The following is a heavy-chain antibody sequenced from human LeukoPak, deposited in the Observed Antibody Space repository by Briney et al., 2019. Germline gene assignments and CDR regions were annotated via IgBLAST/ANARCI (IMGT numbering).Heavy chain of an antibody. CDR3: ARDKLVGPPQFDY. D-gene: IGHD1-26*01. CDR1: GFTFSSYW. J-gene: IGHJ4*02. CDR2: IKQDGSER. V-gene: IGHV3-7*01. Sequence: GGSLRLSCAASGFTFSSYWMSWVRQAPGKGLEWVANIKQDGSERYYVDSVTGRFTISRDNAKDSLYLQMNSLRAEDTAVYYCARDKLVGPPQFDYWGRGPLVTVSS.